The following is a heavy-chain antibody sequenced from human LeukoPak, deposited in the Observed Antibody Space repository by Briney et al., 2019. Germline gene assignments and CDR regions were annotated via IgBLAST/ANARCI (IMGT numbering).Heavy chain of an antibody. J-gene: IGHJ4*02. CDR2: ISDSGDNT. D-gene: IGHD1-26*01. CDR1: GFTFNNAW. CDR3: AKDRGGSYFDFDY. V-gene: IGHV3-23*01. Sequence: GGSLRLSCAVSGFTFNNAWMSWVRQAPGKGLEWVSAISDSGDNTYYADSVKGRFTISRDNSDNTLYLQMYSLRAEDTAVYYCAKDRGGSYFDFDYWGRGTLVTVSS.